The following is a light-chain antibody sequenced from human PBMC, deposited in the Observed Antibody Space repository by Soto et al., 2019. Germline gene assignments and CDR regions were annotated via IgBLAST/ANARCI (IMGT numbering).Light chain of an antibody. V-gene: IGKV1-5*01. J-gene: IGKJ1*01. CDR2: DAS. Sequence: DLQMTQSPSTLSASVGDRVTITCRASQSISSWLAWYQQKPGKAPKLLIYDASSLESGVPSRFSGSGSGTEFTFNISSLQPDDFATYYCQQYNSYSTFGQGTKVEIK. CDR1: QSISSW. CDR3: QQYNSYST.